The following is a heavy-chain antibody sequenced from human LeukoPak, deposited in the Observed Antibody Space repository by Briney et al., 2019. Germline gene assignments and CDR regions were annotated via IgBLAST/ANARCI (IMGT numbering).Heavy chain of an antibody. CDR3: ARRSIAADRNWFDP. J-gene: IGHJ5*02. CDR2: IYYNGDT. V-gene: IGHV4-39*01. D-gene: IGHD6-13*01. Sequence: PSETLSLTCTVSGGSISSSDHYWGWIRQPPGKGLEWIGSIYYNGDTYYSPSLKSRVTISVDTSRNQFALKLNSVTAADTAVYYCARRSIAADRNWFDPWGQGTLVTVSS. CDR1: GGSISSSDHY.